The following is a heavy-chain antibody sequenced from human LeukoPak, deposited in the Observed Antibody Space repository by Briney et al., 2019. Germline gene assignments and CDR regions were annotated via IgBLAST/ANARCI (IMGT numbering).Heavy chain of an antibody. J-gene: IGHJ6*03. CDR1: GDSTRSGGYY. D-gene: IGHD3-16*02. CDR2: IYYSGGT. Sequence: PSETLSLTCTVSGDSTRSGGYYWSWIRQHPGKGLEWIGFIYYSGGTYYNPSLKSRLTILLDTSKNQFSLKLRSVTAADTAVYYCASARSGFIDYYYYYMDVWGKGTTVTVSS. CDR3: ASARSGFIDYYYYYMDV. V-gene: IGHV4-31*03.